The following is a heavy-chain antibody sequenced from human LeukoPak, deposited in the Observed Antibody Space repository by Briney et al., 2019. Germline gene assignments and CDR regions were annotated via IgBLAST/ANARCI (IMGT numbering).Heavy chain of an antibody. D-gene: IGHD4-11*01. CDR2: IRSRANSYAT. J-gene: IGHJ4*02. CDR3: TSPLATVTTRRNTDY. CDR1: GFTFSGSA. Sequence: PGGSLRLSCAASGFTFSGSAMHWVRQASGKGLEGVGRIRSRANSYATAYAESVKGRFNMSRDDSKNTVYLQMNSLKTEDKAVYYCTSPLATVTTRRNTDYWGQGTLVTVSS. V-gene: IGHV3-73*01.